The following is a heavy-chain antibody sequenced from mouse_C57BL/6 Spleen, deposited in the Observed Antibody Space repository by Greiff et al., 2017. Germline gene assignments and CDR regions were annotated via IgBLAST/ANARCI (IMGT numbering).Heavy chain of an antibody. V-gene: IGHV5-4*01. CDR1: GFTFSSYA. D-gene: IGHD1-1*01. CDR2: ISDGGSYT. CDR3: ARDSRGDYFDY. J-gene: IGHJ2*01. Sequence: EVQLVESGGGLVKPGGSLKLSCAASGFTFSSYAMSWVRQTPEKRLEWVATISDGGSYTYYPDNVKGRFTISRDNAKNNLYLQMSHLKSEDTAMYYCARDSRGDYFDYWGQGTTLSVSS.